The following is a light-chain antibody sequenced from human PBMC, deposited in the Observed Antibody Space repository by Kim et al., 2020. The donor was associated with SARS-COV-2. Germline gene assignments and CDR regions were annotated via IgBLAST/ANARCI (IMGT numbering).Light chain of an antibody. Sequence: VSPGRTARITCSGDDLGDKYTCWYQKKPGQSPLLVIYQDDRRPSGIPVRFSGSSSGNTATLTISGTQAMDEADYYCQTWDGITAVFGGGTQLTVL. V-gene: IGLV3-1*01. CDR3: QTWDGITAV. J-gene: IGLJ3*02. CDR1: DLGDKY. CDR2: QDD.